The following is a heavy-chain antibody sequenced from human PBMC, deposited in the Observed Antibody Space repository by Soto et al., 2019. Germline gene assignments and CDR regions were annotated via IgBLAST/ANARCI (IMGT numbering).Heavy chain of an antibody. CDR3: ARVRGYSYGYKTNWFDP. Sequence: SETLSLTCAVYGGSFSGYYWSWIRQPPGKGLEWIGEINHSGSTNYNPSLKSRVTISVDTSKNQFSLKLSSVTAADTAVYYCARVRGYSYGYKTNWFDPWGQGTLVTVS. V-gene: IGHV4-34*01. CDR1: GGSFSGYY. J-gene: IGHJ5*02. CDR2: INHSGST. D-gene: IGHD5-18*01.